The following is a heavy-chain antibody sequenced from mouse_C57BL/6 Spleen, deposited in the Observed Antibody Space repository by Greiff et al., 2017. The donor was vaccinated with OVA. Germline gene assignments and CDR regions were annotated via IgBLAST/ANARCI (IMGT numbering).Heavy chain of an antibody. CDR1: GFNIKNTY. CDR3: ARGYDYDEGFAY. J-gene: IGHJ3*01. CDR2: IDPANGNT. D-gene: IGHD2-4*01. Sequence: EVKLVESVAELVRPGASVKLSCTASGFNIKNTYMHWVKQRPEQGLEWIGRIDPANGNTKYAPKFQGKATITADTSSNTAYLQLSSLTSEDTAIYYCARGYDYDEGFAYWGQGTLVTVSA. V-gene: IGHV14-3*01.